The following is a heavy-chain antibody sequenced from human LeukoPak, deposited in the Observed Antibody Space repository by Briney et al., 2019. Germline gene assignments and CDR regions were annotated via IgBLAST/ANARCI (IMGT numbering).Heavy chain of an antibody. CDR2: ISSSSSYI. J-gene: IGHJ4*02. CDR1: GSTFSSYS. CDR3: ARDLSEKYCIDY. D-gene: IGHD2-8*02. V-gene: IGHV3-21*01. Sequence: PGGSLRLSCAASGSTFSSYSMNWVRQAPGKGLEWVSSISSSSSYIYYADSVKGRFTISRDNAKNSLYLQMNSLRAEDTAVYYCARDLSEKYCIDYWGQGTLVTVSS.